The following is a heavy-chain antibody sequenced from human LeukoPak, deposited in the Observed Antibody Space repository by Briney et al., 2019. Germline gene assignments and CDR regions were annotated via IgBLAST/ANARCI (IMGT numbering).Heavy chain of an antibody. J-gene: IGHJ4*02. CDR1: GYSISSGYY. V-gene: IGHV4-38-2*02. D-gene: IGHD5-24*01. Sequence: PSETLSLTCTVSGYSISSGYYWSWIRQPPGKGLEWIGEINHSGSTNYNPSLKSRVTISVDTSKNQFSLKLSSVTAADTAVYYCASLEMATIRYYWGQGTLVTVSS. CDR3: ASLEMATIRYY. CDR2: INHSGST.